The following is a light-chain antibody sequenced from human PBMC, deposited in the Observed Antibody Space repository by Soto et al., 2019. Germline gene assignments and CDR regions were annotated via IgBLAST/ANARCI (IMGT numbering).Light chain of an antibody. CDR2: AAS. Sequence: DIQMAQSPSSLSASVGDRATITCRASQSISNHLNWYQQKPGKAPKLLIYAASNLHSGVPSRFSGSGSGTDFTLTISSMQLEDFATYYCQQYNILSTFGQGTKVDIK. J-gene: IGKJ1*01. CDR3: QQYNILST. V-gene: IGKV1-39*01. CDR1: QSISNH.